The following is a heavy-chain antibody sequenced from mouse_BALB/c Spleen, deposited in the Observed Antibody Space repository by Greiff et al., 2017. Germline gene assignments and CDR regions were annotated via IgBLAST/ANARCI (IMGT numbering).Heavy chain of an antibody. D-gene: IGHD1-1*01. Sequence: VQGVESGPGLVAPSQSLSITCTVSGFSLTGYGVNWVRQPPGKGLEWLGMIWGDGSTDYNSALKSRLSISKDNSKSQVFLKMNSLQTDDTARYYCARGLDYYGSSWYFDVWRAGTTVTVSS. CDR2: IWGDGST. V-gene: IGHV2-6-7*01. CDR1: GFSLTGYG. CDR3: ARGLDYYGSSWYFDV. J-gene: IGHJ1*01.